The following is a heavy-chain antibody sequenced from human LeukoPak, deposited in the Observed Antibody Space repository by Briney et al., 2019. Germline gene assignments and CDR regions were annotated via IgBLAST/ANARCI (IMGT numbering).Heavy chain of an antibody. D-gene: IGHD3-22*01. Sequence: GGSLRLSCAASGFTFSSYTMNWVRQAPGKGLEWVSSISGSSSYIYYADSVKGRFTISRDNAKNSLFLQMNSLRAEDTAVYYCARAARTYDSSGYYYIYFQHWGQGTLVSVSS. CDR2: ISGSSSYI. CDR3: ARAARTYDSSGYYYIYFQH. J-gene: IGHJ1*01. V-gene: IGHV3-21*01. CDR1: GFTFSSYT.